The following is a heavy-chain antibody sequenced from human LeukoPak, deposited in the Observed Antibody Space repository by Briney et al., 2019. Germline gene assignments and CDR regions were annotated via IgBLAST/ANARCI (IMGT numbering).Heavy chain of an antibody. CDR2: IHYTGSA. D-gene: IGHD7-27*01. CDR3: TRGPGAASV. Sequence: RSSETLSLTCTVSGASISNYYWSWSRQTPGKGLEWIGYIHYTGSAHYNPSLMSRVTISVDTSKTQFSLSLTSVTAADTAVYYCTRGPGAASVWGQGTLVTVSS. J-gene: IGHJ4*02. V-gene: IGHV4-59*01. CDR1: GASISNYY.